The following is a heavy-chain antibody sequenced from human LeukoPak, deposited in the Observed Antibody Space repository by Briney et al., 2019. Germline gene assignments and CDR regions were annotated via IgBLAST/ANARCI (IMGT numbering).Heavy chain of an antibody. CDR2: TYYRSKWYN. J-gene: IGHJ3*02. CDR1: GDSVSSNSAA. D-gene: IGHD6-13*01. Sequence: SQTLSLTCAISGDSVSSNSAAWNWIRQSPSRGLEWLGRTYYRSKWYNDYAVSVKSRITINPDTSKNQFSLQLNSVTPEDTAVYYCARSTGRGIAAAGSDAFDIWGQGTMVTVSS. V-gene: IGHV6-1*01. CDR3: ARSTGRGIAAAGSDAFDI.